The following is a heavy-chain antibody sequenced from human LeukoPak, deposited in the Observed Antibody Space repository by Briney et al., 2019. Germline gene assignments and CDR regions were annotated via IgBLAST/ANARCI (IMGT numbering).Heavy chain of an antibody. V-gene: IGHV1-69*13. CDR3: ASRAREGATDY. CDR2: IIPIFGTA. D-gene: IGHD1-26*01. Sequence: ASVKVSRKASGGTFSSYAISWVRQAPGQGLEWMGGIIPIFGTANYAQKFQGRVTITADESTSTAYMELSSLRSEDTAVYYCASRAREGATDYWGQGTLVTVSS. CDR1: GGTFSSYA. J-gene: IGHJ4*02.